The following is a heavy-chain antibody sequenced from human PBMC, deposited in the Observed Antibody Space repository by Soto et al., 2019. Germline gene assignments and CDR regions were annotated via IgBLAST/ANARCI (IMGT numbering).Heavy chain of an antibody. V-gene: IGHV3-23*01. CDR2: ICGGGNNT. J-gene: IGHJ3*01. D-gene: IGHD1-26*01. Sequence: PGGSLRLSCAASGFTFSSYVMHWVRQAPGKGLEWVSDICGGGNNTYYADTVKGRFTISRDNSKNTVSLQMNSLRAEDTAIYYCAAKVRGQGDDAFDLWGQGTMVTVSS. CDR1: GFTFSSYV. CDR3: AAKVRGQGDDAFDL.